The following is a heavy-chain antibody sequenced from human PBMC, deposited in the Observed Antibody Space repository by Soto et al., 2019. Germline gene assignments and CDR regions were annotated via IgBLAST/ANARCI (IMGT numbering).Heavy chain of an antibody. Sequence: SETLSLTCTVSGGSISSSSYYWGWIRQPPGKGLEWIGSIYYSGSTYYNPSLKSRVTISVDTSKNQFSLKLSSVTAADTAVYYCARRRMYGDAFDYWGQGTLVTVSS. CDR3: ARRRMYGDAFDY. CDR1: GGSISSSSYY. D-gene: IGHD4-17*01. CDR2: IYYSGST. J-gene: IGHJ4*02. V-gene: IGHV4-39*01.